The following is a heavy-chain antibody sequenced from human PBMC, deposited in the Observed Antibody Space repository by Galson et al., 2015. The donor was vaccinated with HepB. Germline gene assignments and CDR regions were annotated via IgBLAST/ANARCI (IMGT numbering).Heavy chain of an antibody. CDR3: ARDSESSSWYNWFDP. D-gene: IGHD6-13*01. V-gene: IGHV3-74*01. CDR2: INSDGSST. Sequence: SLRLSCAASGFTFSSYWMHWVRQAPGKGLEWVSRINSDGSSTSYADSVKGRFTISRDNAKNTLYLQMNSLRAEDTAVYYCARDSESSSWYNWFDPWGQGTLVTVSS. CDR1: GFTFSSYW. J-gene: IGHJ5*02.